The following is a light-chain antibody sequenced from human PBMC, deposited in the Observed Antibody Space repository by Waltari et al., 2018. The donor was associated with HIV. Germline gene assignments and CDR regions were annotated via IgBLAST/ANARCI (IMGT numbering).Light chain of an antibody. V-gene: IGLV1-40*01. CDR1: SSNIGAGYH. CDR3: QSHDSSLSGYV. J-gene: IGLJ1*01. Sequence: QSVLTQPPSVSGAPGQRVTISCTGSSSNIGAGYHFTGYQQLPGTAPKLLIYGNSNRPSGVPDRFSGSKSGTSASLAITGLQAEDEADYHCQSHDSSLSGYVFGTGTKVTVL. CDR2: GNS.